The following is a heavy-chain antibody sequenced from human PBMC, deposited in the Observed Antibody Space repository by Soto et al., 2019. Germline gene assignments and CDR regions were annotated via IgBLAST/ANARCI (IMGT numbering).Heavy chain of an antibody. CDR3: ARPPRLVLLWFGVLIH. CDR2: ISYDGSNK. D-gene: IGHD3-10*01. CDR1: GFTFSSYA. J-gene: IGHJ4*02. Sequence: GGSLRLSCAASGFTFSSYAMHWVRQAPGKGLEWVAVISYDGSNKYYADSVKGRFTISRDNSKNTLYLQMNSLRAEDTAVYYCARPPRLVLLWFGVLIHWGQGTLVTVSS. V-gene: IGHV3-30-3*01.